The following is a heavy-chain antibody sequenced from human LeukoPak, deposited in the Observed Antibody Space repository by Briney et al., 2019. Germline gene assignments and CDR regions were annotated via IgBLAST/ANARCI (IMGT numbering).Heavy chain of an antibody. D-gene: IGHD3-16*01. V-gene: IGHV4-34*01. CDR1: GGSFSGYY. J-gene: IGHJ3*02. CDR3: CRQLYVWGSPGAFDI. CDR2: INHSGST. Sequence: PSETLSLTCAVYGGSFSGYYWSWIRQPPGKGLEWIGEINHSGSTNYNPSLKSRVTISVDTSKNQFSLKLSSVTAADTAVHYCCRQLYVWGSPGAFDIWGQGTMVTVSS.